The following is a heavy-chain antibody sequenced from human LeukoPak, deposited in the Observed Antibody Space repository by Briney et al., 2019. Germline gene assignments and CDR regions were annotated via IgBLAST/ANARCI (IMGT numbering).Heavy chain of an antibody. Sequence: ASVKVSCKPSGYSFTAHHIHWMRQAPGQGVEWVGWIVPRSGDTNYAQRFQGRVTMTRDTSISTVYMELSGLTSDDTAVYYCAVSIQAASIPAFDYWGQGAPVTVSS. V-gene: IGHV1-2*02. J-gene: IGHJ4*02. CDR3: AVSIQAASIPAFDY. CDR1: GYSFTAHH. CDR2: IVPRSGDT. D-gene: IGHD6-25*01.